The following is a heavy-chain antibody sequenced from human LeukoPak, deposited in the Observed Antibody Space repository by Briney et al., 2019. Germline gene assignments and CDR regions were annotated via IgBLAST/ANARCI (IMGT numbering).Heavy chain of an antibody. V-gene: IGHV4-59*01. CDR3: AGERLGYYDRSGLDY. CDR2: IYYSGST. CDR1: GGSISSYY. D-gene: IGHD3-22*01. Sequence: SETLSLTCTVSGGSISSYYWNWIRQPPGKGLEWIGYIYYSGSTNYNPSLKSRVTTSVDTSKNQFSLKLSSVTAADTAVYYCAGERLGYYDRSGLDYWGQGTLVTVSS. J-gene: IGHJ4*02.